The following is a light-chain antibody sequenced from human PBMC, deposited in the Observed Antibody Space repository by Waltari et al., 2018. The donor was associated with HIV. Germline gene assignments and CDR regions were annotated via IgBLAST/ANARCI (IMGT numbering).Light chain of an antibody. CDR2: AAS. CDR1: QSISTY. V-gene: IGKV1-39*01. Sequence: DIQMTQSPSSLSASVGDRVTILCRASQSISTYLNWYQHKPGKVPRLLISAASTLQTGVPSRFSGSGSGTEFTLTLSSLQPEDFATNYCQQSSSTPLTFGPGT. CDR3: QQSSSTPLT. J-gene: IGKJ3*01.